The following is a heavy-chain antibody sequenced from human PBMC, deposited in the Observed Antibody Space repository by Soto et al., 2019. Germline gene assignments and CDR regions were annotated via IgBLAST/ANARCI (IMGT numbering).Heavy chain of an antibody. J-gene: IGHJ4*02. CDR1: GGTFSSYA. CDR3: AAPYGSGSYYNGFDY. CDR2: IIPIFGTA. V-gene: IGHV1-69*12. Sequence: QVQLVQSGAEVKKPGSSVKVSCKASGGTFSSYAISWVRQAPGQGLEWMGGIIPIFGTANYAQKFQGRVTITADESTSTAYRELSSLRSEDTAVYYCAAPYGSGSYYNGFDYWGRGTLVTVSS. D-gene: IGHD3-10*01.